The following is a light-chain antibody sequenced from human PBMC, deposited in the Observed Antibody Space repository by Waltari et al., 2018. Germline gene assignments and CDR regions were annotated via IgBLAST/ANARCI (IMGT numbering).Light chain of an antibody. V-gene: IGLV2-14*01. CDR3: SSYTSSSTKV. CDR2: EVN. CDR1: SSDVGRYTY. Sequence: QSALTQPASVSGSPGQSITISCTGTSSDVGRYTYVSWYQQHPGKAPKLMIYEVNNRPSGISNRFSGSKSGNTASLTISGLQAEDEADYYCSSYTSSSTKVFGGGTKLTVL. J-gene: IGLJ3*02.